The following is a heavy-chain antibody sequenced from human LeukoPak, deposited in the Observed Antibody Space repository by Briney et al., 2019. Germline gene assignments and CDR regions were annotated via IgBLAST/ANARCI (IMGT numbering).Heavy chain of an antibody. Sequence: GASEKVSCKASGHTFNSSGISWFRQAPGPAPERRAWITSYNGNTNYAQKLKGRVTMTPDTSTSTAYMELRSLRSDDTAVYYCPRDRQYSSTWYWSEWFDPSRQGTLVTVSS. CDR2: ITSYNGNT. V-gene: IGHV1-18*04. D-gene: IGHD6-13*01. CDR1: GHTFNSSG. CDR3: PRDRQYSSTWYWSEWFDP. J-gene: IGHJ5*02.